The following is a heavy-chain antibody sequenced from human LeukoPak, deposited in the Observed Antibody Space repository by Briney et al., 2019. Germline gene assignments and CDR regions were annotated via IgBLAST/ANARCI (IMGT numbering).Heavy chain of an antibody. CDR1: GFSFSSTG. CDR2: ISSSSTYI. D-gene: IGHD6-19*01. CDR3: AKIAVTGTWYFDL. Sequence: GGSLRLSCVASGFSFSSTGMSWVRQAPGKGLEWVSSISSSSTYIYYADSVKGRFTISRDNAQNSLYLQLNSLRAEDTAVYYCAKIAVTGTWYFDLWGRGSLVTVSS. V-gene: IGHV3-21*01. J-gene: IGHJ2*01.